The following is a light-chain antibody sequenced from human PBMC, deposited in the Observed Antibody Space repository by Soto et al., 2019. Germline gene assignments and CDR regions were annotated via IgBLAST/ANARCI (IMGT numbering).Light chain of an antibody. CDR3: QQYYSAPPA. V-gene: IGKV4-1*01. CDR1: RSVLYSSNNKNY. J-gene: IGKJ1*01. CDR2: CAS. Sequence: DIVMTQSPDSLAVSLGERATINCKSSRSVLYSSNNKNYLSWYQQKPGQPPKLLIYCASTRESGVPDRFSGSGSGTDFTLTISSLQAEDVAVYYCQQYYSAPPAFGQGPKVEIK.